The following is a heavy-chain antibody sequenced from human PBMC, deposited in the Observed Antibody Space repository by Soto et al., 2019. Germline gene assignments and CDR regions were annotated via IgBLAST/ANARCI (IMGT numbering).Heavy chain of an antibody. CDR2: INRSGST. Sequence: SETLSLTCAVYGGSFSGYYWSWIRQPPGKGLEWIGEINRSGSTDYNPSLKSRVTISVDTSKNQFSLTLSSVTAADTAVYYCARAPRYDFWSGYYRFVYWGQGTLVTVSA. J-gene: IGHJ4*02. CDR3: ARAPRYDFWSGYYRFVY. D-gene: IGHD3-3*01. CDR1: GGSFSGYY. V-gene: IGHV4-34*01.